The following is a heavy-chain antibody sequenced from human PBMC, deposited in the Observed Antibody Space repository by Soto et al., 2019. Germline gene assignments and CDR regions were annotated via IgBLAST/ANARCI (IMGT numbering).Heavy chain of an antibody. CDR2: IDPSDSYT. V-gene: IGHV5-10-1*01. CDR1: GYSFTSYW. CDR3: ARHASDFWSGSYYYGMDV. D-gene: IGHD3-3*01. Sequence: RGESLKISCKGSGYSFTSYWISWVRQMPGKGLEWMGRIDPSDSYTNYSPSFQGHVTISADKSISTAYLQWSSLKASDTAMYYCARHASDFWSGSYYYGMDVWGQGTTVTVSS. J-gene: IGHJ6*02.